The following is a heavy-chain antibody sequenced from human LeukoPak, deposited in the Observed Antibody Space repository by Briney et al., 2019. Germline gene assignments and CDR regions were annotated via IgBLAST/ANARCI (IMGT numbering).Heavy chain of an antibody. Sequence: SETLSFTCTVSGGSISSYYWSWIRQPPGKGLEWIGYIYYSGSTNYNPSLKSRVTISVDTSKNQFSLKLNSVTAADTAVYYCARDRYYYDSSGYYDHWYFDLWGRGTLVTVSS. CDR3: ARDRYYYDSSGYYDHWYFDL. D-gene: IGHD3-22*01. V-gene: IGHV4-59*01. CDR2: IYYSGST. J-gene: IGHJ2*01. CDR1: GGSISSYY.